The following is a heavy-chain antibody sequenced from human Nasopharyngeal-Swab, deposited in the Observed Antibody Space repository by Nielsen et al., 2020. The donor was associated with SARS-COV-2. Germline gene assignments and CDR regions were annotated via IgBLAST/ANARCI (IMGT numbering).Heavy chain of an antibody. Sequence: GESLKISCAASGFAFSSYAMSWVRQDPGKGLEWVSAISGSGGSTYHADSEKGRFTISRDNSKNTLYLQMNSLRAEDTAVYYCAKSKIMITFGGARDYFDYWGQGTLVTVSS. CDR3: AKSKIMITFGGARDYFDY. V-gene: IGHV3-23*01. J-gene: IGHJ4*02. CDR1: GFAFSSYA. CDR2: ISGSGGST. D-gene: IGHD3-16*01.